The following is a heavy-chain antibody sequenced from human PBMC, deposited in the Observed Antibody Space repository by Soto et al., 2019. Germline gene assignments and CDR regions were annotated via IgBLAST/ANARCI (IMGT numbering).Heavy chain of an antibody. J-gene: IGHJ4*02. Sequence: TSETLSLTCTVSGGSISSGGYYWSWIRQHPGKGLEWIGYIYYSGSTYYNPSLKSRVTISVDTSKNQFSLKLSSVTAADTAVYYCARGGVVRVDYWGQGTLVTVSS. CDR3: ARGGVVRVDY. CDR1: GGSISSGGYY. D-gene: IGHD3-10*01. V-gene: IGHV4-31*03. CDR2: IYYSGST.